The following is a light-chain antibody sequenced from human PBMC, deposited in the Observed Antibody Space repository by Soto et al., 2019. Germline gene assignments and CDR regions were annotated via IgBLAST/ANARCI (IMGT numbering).Light chain of an antibody. J-gene: IGKJ2*01. CDR1: QDINNY. Sequence: DIQLTQSPSFLSASVGDRVIITCRASQDINNYLAWYQQRPGQAPNLLIYAASTLHTGVPSRFSGSGSGTDFTLTISSLRPEDFATYYCQQLNTFPHTFAQGTKLEIK. CDR2: AAS. CDR3: QQLNTFPHT. V-gene: IGKV1-9*01.